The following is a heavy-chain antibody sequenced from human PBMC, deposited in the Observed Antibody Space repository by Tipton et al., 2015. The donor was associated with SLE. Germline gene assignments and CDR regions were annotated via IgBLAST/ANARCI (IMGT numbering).Heavy chain of an antibody. Sequence: TLSLTCAVSAYSISSGHYWGWIRQSPGKGLEWIGSISHSGNTYYNPSLQSRVSMSVDTSKNQFSLKLSSVTAADTAVYYCARVPVARHYFDYWGQGTLVTVSS. V-gene: IGHV4-38-2*01. CDR1: AYSISSGHY. J-gene: IGHJ4*02. CDR2: ISHSGNT. D-gene: IGHD2-15*01. CDR3: ARVPVARHYFDY.